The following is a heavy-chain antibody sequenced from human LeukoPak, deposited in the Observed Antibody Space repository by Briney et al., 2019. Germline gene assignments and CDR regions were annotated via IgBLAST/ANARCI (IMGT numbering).Heavy chain of an antibody. V-gene: IGHV3-23*01. CDR3: ARAVDKGTGYYMDF. CDR1: GFTFSSHA. Sequence: PGGSLTLSCAASGFTFSSHAMSWVRQAPGKGLEWVSVISGGGASTYYADSVKGRFTISRDNSKNALSLQMNSLRAEDTAMYYCARAVDKGTGYYMDFWGQGTLVTVSS. D-gene: IGHD3-22*01. CDR2: ISGGGAST. J-gene: IGHJ4*02.